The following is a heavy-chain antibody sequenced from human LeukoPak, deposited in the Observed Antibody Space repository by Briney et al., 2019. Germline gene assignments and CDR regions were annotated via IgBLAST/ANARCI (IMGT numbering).Heavy chain of an antibody. Sequence: ETLSLTCTVSGYSISSGYYWGWIRQPPGKGLEWIGSIYHSGSTNYNPSLKSRVTISVDTSKNQFSLKLSSVTAADTAVYYCARRPITMVRGVIKAYYMDVWGKGTTVTISS. J-gene: IGHJ6*03. CDR3: ARRPITMVRGVIKAYYMDV. CDR2: IYHSGST. V-gene: IGHV4-38-2*02. CDR1: GYSISSGYY. D-gene: IGHD3-10*01.